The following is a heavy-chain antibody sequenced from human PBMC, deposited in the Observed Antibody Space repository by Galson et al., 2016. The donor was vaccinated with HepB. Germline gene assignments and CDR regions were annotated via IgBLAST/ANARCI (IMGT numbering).Heavy chain of an antibody. V-gene: IGHV1-46*01. J-gene: IGHJ4*02. D-gene: IGHD3-10*01. CDR3: ARERVYYYGPGSYYTLDY. CDR2: TNPSGDST. Sequence: SVKVSCKASGYTFTTYYMHWVRQAPGQGLEWMGMTNPSGDSTNYAQKFQGRVTMTRDTSTSTVYMELSSLRSEDTAVYYCARERVYYYGPGSYYTLDYWGQGTLVTVSS. CDR1: GYTFTTYY.